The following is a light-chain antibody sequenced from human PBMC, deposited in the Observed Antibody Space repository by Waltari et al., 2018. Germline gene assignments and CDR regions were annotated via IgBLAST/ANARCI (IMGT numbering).Light chain of an antibody. CDR1: QDINNW. Sequence: DIQMTQSPSSVSASVGDTVPITCRASQDINNWLALFQQKPGKTPKLLISAASSLRSGVPSRFSGSGFGTDFTLTISNLQPEDFAIYYCQKADSFPPYTFGQGTKVEIQ. CDR2: AAS. J-gene: IGKJ2*01. CDR3: QKADSFPPYT. V-gene: IGKV1-12*01.